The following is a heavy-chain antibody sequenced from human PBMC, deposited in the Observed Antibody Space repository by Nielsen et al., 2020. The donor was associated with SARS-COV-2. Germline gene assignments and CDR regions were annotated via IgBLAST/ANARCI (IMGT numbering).Heavy chain of an antibody. D-gene: IGHD1-26*01. CDR1: GVSFSSYY. Sequence: SETLSLTCTVSGVSFSSYYWSWIRQTPGKGLEWIGYIYYSGSTNYNPSLKSRVTISVDTSKNQFSLKLSSVTAADTAVYYCAREADGGSYYDYWGQGTLVTVSS. CDR3: AREADGGSYYDY. V-gene: IGHV4-59*13. CDR2: IYYSGST. J-gene: IGHJ4*02.